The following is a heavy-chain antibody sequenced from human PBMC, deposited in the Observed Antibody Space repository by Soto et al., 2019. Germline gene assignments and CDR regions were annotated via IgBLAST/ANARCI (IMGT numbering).Heavy chain of an antibody. CDR2: IYSGGST. CDR3: ARDRPSYGDYAAFDI. J-gene: IGHJ3*02. Sequence: HPGGSLRLSCAASGFTVSSNYMSWVRQAPGKGLEWVSVIYSGGSTYYADSVRGRFTISRDNSKNTLYLQMNSLRAEDTAVYYCARDRPSYGDYAAFDIWGQGTMVTVSS. D-gene: IGHD4-17*01. V-gene: IGHV3-53*01. CDR1: GFTVSSNY.